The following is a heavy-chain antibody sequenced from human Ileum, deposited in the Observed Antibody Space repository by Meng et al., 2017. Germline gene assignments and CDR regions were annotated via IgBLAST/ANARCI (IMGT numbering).Heavy chain of an antibody. Sequence: LRLSCAVSGYSISSGYYWGWIRQPPGKGLEWIGSIYHSGSTYYNPSLKSRVTISVDTSKNQFSLKLSSVTAADTAVYYCARVITMVRVDYWGQGTLVTVSS. J-gene: IGHJ4*02. CDR2: IYHSGST. CDR1: GYSISSGYY. V-gene: IGHV4-38-2*01. D-gene: IGHD3-10*01. CDR3: ARVITMVRVDY.